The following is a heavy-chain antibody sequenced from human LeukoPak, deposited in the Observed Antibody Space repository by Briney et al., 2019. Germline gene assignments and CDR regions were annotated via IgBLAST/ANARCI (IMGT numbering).Heavy chain of an antibody. CDR1: GGSISSGGYY. CDR3: ARDPSAVAAGWFDP. CDR2: IYTSGST. Sequence: SETLSLTCTVSGGSISSGGYYWSWIRQPAGKGLEWIGRIYTSGSTNYNPSLKSRVTISVDTSKNQFSLKLSSVTAADTAVYYCARDPSAVAAGWFDPWGQGTLVTVSS. D-gene: IGHD6-19*01. J-gene: IGHJ5*02. V-gene: IGHV4-61*02.